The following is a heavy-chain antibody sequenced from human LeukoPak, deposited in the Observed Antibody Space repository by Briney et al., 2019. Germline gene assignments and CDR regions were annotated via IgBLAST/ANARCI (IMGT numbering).Heavy chain of an antibody. J-gene: IGHJ4*02. CDR1: GGTFSSYA. Sequence: SVKVSCKASGGTFSSYAISWVRQAPGQGLEWMGGIIPIFGTANYAQKFQGRVTITADESTSTAHMELSSLRSEDTAVYYRASEPLGYCSGGSCFDDYWGQGTLVTVSS. V-gene: IGHV1-69*13. D-gene: IGHD2-15*01. CDR3: ASEPLGYCSGGSCFDDY. CDR2: IIPIFGTA.